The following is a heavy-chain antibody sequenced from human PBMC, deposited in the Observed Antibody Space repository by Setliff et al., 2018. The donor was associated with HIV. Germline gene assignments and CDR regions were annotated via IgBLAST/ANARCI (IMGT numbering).Heavy chain of an antibody. J-gene: IGHJ5*02. D-gene: IGHD1-26*01. CDR2: ISHSGNT. CDR1: GDSINTHY. V-gene: IGHV4-59*11. Sequence: PSETLSLTCTVSGDSINTHYWSWIRQPPGKGLEWIGCISHSGNTNFNPSLNSRVTISLDTSKNQFSLRLTSLTAADTAIYYCARNTVGGERWFGPWGQGTLVTVSS. CDR3: ARNTVGGERWFGP.